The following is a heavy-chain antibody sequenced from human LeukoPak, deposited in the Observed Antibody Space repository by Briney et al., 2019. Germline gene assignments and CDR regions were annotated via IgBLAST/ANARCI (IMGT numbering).Heavy chain of an antibody. V-gene: IGHV3-30*02. CDR1: GFTFSSYG. D-gene: IGHD3-10*01. CDR3: AKDSLFFSSGSLHYYYGMDV. CDR2: IRCDGSNK. Sequence: GGSLRLSCAASGFTFSSYGMHWVRQAPGKGLEWAAFIRCDGSNKYYADSVKGRFTISRDNSKNTLYLQMNSLRAEDTAVYYCAKDSLFFSSGSLHYYYGMDVWGQGTTVTVSS. J-gene: IGHJ6*02.